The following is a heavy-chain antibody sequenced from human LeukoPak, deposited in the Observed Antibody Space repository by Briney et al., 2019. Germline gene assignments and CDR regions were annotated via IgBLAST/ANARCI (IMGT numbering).Heavy chain of an antibody. V-gene: IGHV4-34*01. CDR2: INHSGST. CDR3: ARHNRGYSYGFRFDY. CDR1: GGSFSGYY. D-gene: IGHD5-18*01. Sequence: PSETLSLTCAVYGGSFSGYYWSWIRQPPGKGLEWIGEINHSGSTNYNPSLKSRVTISVDTSKNQFSLKLSSVTAADTAVYYCARHNRGYSYGFRFDYWGQGTLVTVSS. J-gene: IGHJ4*02.